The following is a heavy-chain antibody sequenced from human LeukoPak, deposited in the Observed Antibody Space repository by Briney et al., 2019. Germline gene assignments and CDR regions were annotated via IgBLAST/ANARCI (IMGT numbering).Heavy chain of an antibody. CDR1: GGSISSSSYY. CDR2: IYYSGST. V-gene: IGHV4-39*01. D-gene: IGHD3-3*01. CDR3: ARGGRFTIFGVVPYDY. Sequence: SETLSLTCTVSGGSISSSSYYWGWIRQPPGKGLEWIGSIYYSGSTYYNPSLKSRVTISVDTSKNQFSLKLGSVTAADTAVYYCARGGRFTIFGVVPYDYWGQGTLVTVSS. J-gene: IGHJ4*02.